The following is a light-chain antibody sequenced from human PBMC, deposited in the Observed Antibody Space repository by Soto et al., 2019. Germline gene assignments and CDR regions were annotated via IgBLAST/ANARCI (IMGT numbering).Light chain of an antibody. CDR1: QSIGSY. CDR2: AAS. CDR3: QQSYNTPYT. Sequence: DIQMTQSPSSLSASVGDRVTITCRASQSIGSYLHWYQQKPGKAPELLIYAASILQSGVPSRFSGSGSGTDFTLTISSLQPEDFATYYCQQSYNTPYTFGQGTKLEIK. J-gene: IGKJ2*01. V-gene: IGKV1-39*01.